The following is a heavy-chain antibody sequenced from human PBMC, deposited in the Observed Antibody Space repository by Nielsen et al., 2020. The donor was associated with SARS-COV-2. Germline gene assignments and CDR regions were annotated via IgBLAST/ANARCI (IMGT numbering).Heavy chain of an antibody. J-gene: IGHJ5*01. CDR1: GGPISDDGYY. D-gene: IGHD2-2*01. Sequence: SETLSLTCTVSGGPISDDGYYWTWIRQHPGKGLEWVGYIDYRGKTYYNPSLKSRASRSVDTSKNQFSLMLSSVTAADTAVFYCARESEYRDRWKALDSWGHGTLVTVS. V-gene: IGHV4-31*03. CDR2: IDYRGKT. CDR3: ARESEYRDRWKALDS.